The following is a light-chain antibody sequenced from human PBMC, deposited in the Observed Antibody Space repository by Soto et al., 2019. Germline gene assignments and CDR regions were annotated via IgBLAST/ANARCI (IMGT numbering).Light chain of an antibody. V-gene: IGKV3-15*01. CDR1: QSVNSN. CDR2: VAS. Sequence: ETVMTQSPATLSVSPGERATLSCRASQSVNSNLAWYQQKPGQAPRLLIYVASTRATGIPARFSGSGSGTEFTLTISSLQSEDFAVYYCQQYNNWPPGTFGQGTKVEIK. CDR3: QQYNNWPPGT. J-gene: IGKJ1*01.